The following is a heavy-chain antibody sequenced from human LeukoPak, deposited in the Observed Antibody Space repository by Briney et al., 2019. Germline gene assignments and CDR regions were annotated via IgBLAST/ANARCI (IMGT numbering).Heavy chain of an antibody. J-gene: IGHJ2*01. Sequence: PSETLSLTCTVSGGSISSGSYYWSWIRQPAGKGLEWIGRIYTSGSTNYNPSLKSRVTISVDTSKNQFSLKLSSVTAADTAVYYCAAKKGLLLNWYFDLWGRGTLVTVSS. V-gene: IGHV4-61*02. CDR3: AAKKGLLLNWYFDL. CDR2: IYTSGST. CDR1: GGSISSGSYY. D-gene: IGHD2/OR15-2a*01.